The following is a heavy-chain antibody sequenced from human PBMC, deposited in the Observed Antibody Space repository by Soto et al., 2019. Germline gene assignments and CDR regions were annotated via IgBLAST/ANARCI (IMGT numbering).Heavy chain of an antibody. Sequence: SLRLSSAAAGVTFSNCGMHRVRQAPGKGLEWVAVIWYDGSNKYYADSVKGRFTISRDNSKNTLYLQMNSLRAEDTAVYYCATHPTGYSSGWDYFDYWGQGTLVTVSS. D-gene: IGHD6-19*01. J-gene: IGHJ4*02. CDR2: IWYDGSNK. V-gene: IGHV3-33*01. CDR3: ATHPTGYSSGWDYFDY. CDR1: GVTFSNCG.